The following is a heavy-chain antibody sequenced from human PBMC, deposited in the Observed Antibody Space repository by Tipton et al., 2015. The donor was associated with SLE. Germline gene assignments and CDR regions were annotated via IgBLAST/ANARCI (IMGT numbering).Heavy chain of an antibody. Sequence: GSLRLSCAASGFTFSSYSMNWVRQAPGKGLEWVANIKQDGSEKYYVDSVKGRFTISRDNAKNSLYLQMNSLRVEDTAVYYCVRGGYCSSTSCPLDYFDYWGQGTLVTVSS. CDR1: GFTFSSYS. V-gene: IGHV3-7*01. D-gene: IGHD2-2*01. CDR3: VRGGYCSSTSCPLDYFDY. CDR2: IKQDGSEK. J-gene: IGHJ4*02.